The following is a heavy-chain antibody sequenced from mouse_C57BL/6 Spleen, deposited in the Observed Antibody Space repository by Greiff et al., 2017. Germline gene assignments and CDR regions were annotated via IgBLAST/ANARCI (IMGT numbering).Heavy chain of an antibody. CDR3: AILGGYYRYCYFDV. D-gene: IGHD2-3*01. CDR2: IYPGSGST. CDR1: GYTFTSYW. V-gene: IGHV1-55*01. J-gene: IGHJ1*03. Sequence: QVQLQQPGAELVKPGASVKMSCKASGYTFTSYWITWVKQRPGQGLEWIGVIYPGSGSTNYNEKFKSKATLTVDTSSSTAYMQLSSLTSEDSAVYYCAILGGYYRYCYFDVWGTGTTVTVSS.